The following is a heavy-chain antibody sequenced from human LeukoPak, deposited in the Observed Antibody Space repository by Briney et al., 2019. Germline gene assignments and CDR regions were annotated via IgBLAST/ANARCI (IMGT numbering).Heavy chain of an antibody. CDR2: FYSGGSR. J-gene: IGHJ6*02. Sequence: QAGGSLRLSCAASGFTVSTNYMSWVRQAPGKGLEWVSIFYSGGSRYYADSVKGRFTISRDTSKNTLYLQMNSLRVEDTAVYYCARDPSAGINVWGQGTTVTVSS. D-gene: IGHD6-6*01. CDR3: ARDPSAGINV. CDR1: GFTVSTNY. V-gene: IGHV3-66*01.